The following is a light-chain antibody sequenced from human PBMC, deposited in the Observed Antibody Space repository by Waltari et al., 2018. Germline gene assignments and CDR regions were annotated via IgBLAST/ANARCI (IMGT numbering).Light chain of an antibody. Sequence: AIRMTQSPSSFSASTGDRVTITCRASQGISSYLAWYQQKPGEAPKLLISAASTLRSGVPSRCSGSGSGTDFTLTINCLQSEDFATYYCQQYFSYQYTFGQGTKLEIK. J-gene: IGKJ2*01. CDR1: QGISSY. CDR2: AAS. V-gene: IGKV1-8*01. CDR3: QQYFSYQYT.